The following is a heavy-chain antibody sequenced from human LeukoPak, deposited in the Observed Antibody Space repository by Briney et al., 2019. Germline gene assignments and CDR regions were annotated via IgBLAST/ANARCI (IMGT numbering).Heavy chain of an antibody. V-gene: IGHV4-38-2*02. CDR2: IYTSGST. D-gene: IGHD3-16*01. CDR1: GYSISSGYY. CDR3: ARDGGQNLDYYPFDH. J-gene: IGHJ4*02. Sequence: RSSETLSLTCTVSGYSISSGYYWGWIRQPPGKGLEWIGSIYTSGSTNYNPSLKSRVTISVDTSKNQFSLKLSSVTAADTAVYYCARDGGQNLDYYPFDHWGQGTLVTVSS.